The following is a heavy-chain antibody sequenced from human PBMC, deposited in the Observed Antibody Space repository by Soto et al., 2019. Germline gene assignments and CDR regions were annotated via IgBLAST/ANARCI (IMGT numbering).Heavy chain of an antibody. D-gene: IGHD6-19*01. V-gene: IGHV1-69*06. CDR3: ARSETAGHRGFDI. CDR1: GGTFSSSA. J-gene: IGHJ3*02. CDR2: IIPTFGTA. Sequence: QVQLVQSGAEMREPGSSVKASCKASGGTFSSSAINWLRQAPGQGPEWMGGIIPTFGTANYIEKFRGRVTITADTSTSTAYMEVSSLTSEDTAMYFCARSETAGHRGFDIWGQGTMVTVSS.